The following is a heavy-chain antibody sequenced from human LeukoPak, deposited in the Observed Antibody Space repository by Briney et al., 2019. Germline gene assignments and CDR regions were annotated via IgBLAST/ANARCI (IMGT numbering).Heavy chain of an antibody. CDR2: ISYDGRIK. D-gene: IGHD5-24*01. CDR3: SKATPPRDGSNPDY. Sequence: GGSLRLSCAASGFIFSSYGMHWVRQAPGKGLEWVAVISYDGRIKYYADSVKGRFTISRDNSKNTLYLQMNSLRAEDTALYYCSKATPPRDGSNPDYWGQGTLVTVSS. CDR1: GFIFSSYG. V-gene: IGHV3-30*18. J-gene: IGHJ4*02.